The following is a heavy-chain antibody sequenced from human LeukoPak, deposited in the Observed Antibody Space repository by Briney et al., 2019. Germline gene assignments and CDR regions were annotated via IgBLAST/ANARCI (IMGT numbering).Heavy chain of an antibody. J-gene: IGHJ4*02. Sequence: SVKVSCKASGGTFSSYAISWVRQAPGQGLEWMGRIIPILGIANYAQKFQGRVTITADKSTSTAYMELSSLRSEDTAVYYCASRYSGSYRPFDYWGQETLVTVSS. CDR3: ASRYSGSYRPFDY. V-gene: IGHV1-69*04. CDR2: IIPILGIA. D-gene: IGHD1-26*01. CDR1: GGTFSSYA.